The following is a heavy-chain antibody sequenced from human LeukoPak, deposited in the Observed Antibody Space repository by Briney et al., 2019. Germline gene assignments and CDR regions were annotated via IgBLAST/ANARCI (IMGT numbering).Heavy chain of an antibody. CDR3: AKWGDYDVPTGYYVSDY. D-gene: IGHD3-9*01. CDR2: ITGSGGST. Sequence: PGASLRLSCAASGFIFSNYAMSWVRQAPGKGLEWVSAITGSGGSTYYADSVKGRFTISRDNSKNTLYLQMNSLRAEDTAVYYCAKWGDYDVPTGYYVSDYWGQGTLVTVSS. CDR1: GFIFSNYA. J-gene: IGHJ4*02. V-gene: IGHV3-23*01.